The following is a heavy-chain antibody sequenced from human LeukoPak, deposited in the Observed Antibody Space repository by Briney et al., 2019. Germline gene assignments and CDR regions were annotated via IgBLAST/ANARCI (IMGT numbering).Heavy chain of an antibody. CDR2: ISSSSSYI. CDR3: ARDLYYYGSGSLDY. V-gene: IGHV3-21*01. Sequence: GGSLRLSCAASGFTFSDHYMDWVRQAPGKGLEWVSSISSSSSYIYYADSVKGRFTISRDNAKNSLYLQMNSLRAEDTAVYYCARDLYYYGSGSLDYWGQGILVTVSS. J-gene: IGHJ4*02. D-gene: IGHD3-10*01. CDR1: GFTFSDHY.